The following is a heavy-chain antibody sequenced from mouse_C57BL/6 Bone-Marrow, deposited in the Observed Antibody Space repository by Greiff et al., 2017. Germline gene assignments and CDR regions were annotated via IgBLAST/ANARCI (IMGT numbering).Heavy chain of an antibody. CDR3: ARNGPGFAY. CDR1: GFTFSSYG. V-gene: IGHV5-6*01. Sequence: VQLKESGGDLVKPGGSLKLSCAASGFTFSSYGMSWVRQTPDKRLEWVATISSGGSYTYYPDSVKGRFTISRDNAKNTLYLQMSSLKSEDTAMYYCARNGPGFAYWGQGTLVTVSA. CDR2: ISSGGSYT. J-gene: IGHJ3*01. D-gene: IGHD1-1*02.